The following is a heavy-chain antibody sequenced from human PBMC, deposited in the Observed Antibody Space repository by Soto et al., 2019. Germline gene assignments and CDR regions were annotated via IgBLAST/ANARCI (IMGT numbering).Heavy chain of an antibody. V-gene: IGHV3-53*01. CDR3: ARRPRCGVVSYAFDI. CDR2: IYSGGST. CDR1: GFTVSSNY. Sequence: GGSLRLSCAASGFTVSSNYMSWVRQAPGKGLEWVSVIYSGGSTYYADSVKGRFTISRDNSKNTLYLQMNSLRAEDTAVYYCARRPRCGVVSYAFDIWGQGTMVTVSS. D-gene: IGHD3-3*01. J-gene: IGHJ3*02.